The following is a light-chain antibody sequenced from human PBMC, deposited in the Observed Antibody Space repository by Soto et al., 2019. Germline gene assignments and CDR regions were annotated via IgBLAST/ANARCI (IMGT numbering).Light chain of an antibody. CDR1: SGHTYFA. CDR2: VNSDGSH. V-gene: IGLV4-69*01. CDR3: QTWGTGIQV. J-gene: IGLJ3*02. Sequence: QPVLTQSPSASASLGASVKLTCSLSSGHTYFAIAWHQQQPAKGPRYLMKVNSDGSHNKGDGIPDRFSGSSSGAERYLTISSLQSEDEADYYCQTWGTGIQVFGGGTKVTVL.